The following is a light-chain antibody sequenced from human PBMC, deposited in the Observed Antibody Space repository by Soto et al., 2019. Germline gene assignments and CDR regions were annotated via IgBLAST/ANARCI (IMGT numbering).Light chain of an antibody. Sequence: EIVMTQSPVTLSVSPGERATLSCRASHHVATNLAWYQQNTGQAPRLLIYGASTRATGIPARFIGSGSGTELTLTVSSLQSDDFAVYYCQQYTARPPWTFGQGTKV. CDR1: HHVATN. V-gene: IGKV3-15*01. J-gene: IGKJ1*01. CDR2: GAS. CDR3: QQYTARPPWT.